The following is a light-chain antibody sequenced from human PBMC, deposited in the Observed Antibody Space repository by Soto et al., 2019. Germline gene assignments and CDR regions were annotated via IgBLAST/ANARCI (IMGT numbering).Light chain of an antibody. CDR2: DVS. V-gene: IGLV2-14*01. J-gene: IGLJ1*01. CDR1: SSDVGGYNH. CDR3: SSYTSSSILYV. Sequence: QSALTQPASVSGSPGQSITISCTGTSSDVGGYNHVSWYQQHPGKAPKLMIYDVSNRPSGVSNRFSGSKSGNTASLTISGLQAEDEADYYCSSYTSSSILYVFGTGTQLTVL.